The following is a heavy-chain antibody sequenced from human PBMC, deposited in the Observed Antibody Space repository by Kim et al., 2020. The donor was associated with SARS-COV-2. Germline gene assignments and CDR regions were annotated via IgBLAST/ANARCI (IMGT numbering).Heavy chain of an antibody. J-gene: IGHJ4*02. CDR3: ARSSDWNVNFDY. CDR1: GGSISSYY. CDR2: IYYSGST. Sequence: SETLSLTCTVSGGSISSYYWSWIRQPPGKGLEWIGYIYYSGSTNYNPSLKSRVTISVDTSKNQFSLKLSSVTAADTAVYYCARSSDWNVNFDYWGQGTLVTVSS. V-gene: IGHV4-59*08. D-gene: IGHD1-1*01.